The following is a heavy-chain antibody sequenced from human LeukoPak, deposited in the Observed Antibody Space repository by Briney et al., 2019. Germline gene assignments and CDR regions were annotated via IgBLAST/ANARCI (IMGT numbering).Heavy chain of an antibody. CDR3: TKASIAVEGSDY. J-gene: IGHJ4*02. V-gene: IGHV3-23*01. Sequence: GGSLRLSCAASGFTFSSYAMSWVRQAPGKGLEWVSAISGSGGSTYYADSVKGRFTISRDNSKNTLYLQMNSLRAEDTAVYYCTKASIAVEGSDYWGQGTLVTVSS. CDR2: ISGSGGST. D-gene: IGHD6-19*01. CDR1: GFTFSSYA.